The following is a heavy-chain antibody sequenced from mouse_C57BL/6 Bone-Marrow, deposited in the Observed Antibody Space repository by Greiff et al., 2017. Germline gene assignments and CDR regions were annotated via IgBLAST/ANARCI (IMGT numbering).Heavy chain of an antibody. Sequence: EVKLVESGAELVRPGASVKLSCTASGFNIKDDYMHWVKQRPEQGLEWIGWIDPENGDTKYASKFQGKATITADTSSNPAYLRLSNLTSEDTAIYYRTTLPKNYWGQGTTLTVSS. V-gene: IGHV14-4*01. D-gene: IGHD2-1*01. CDR2: IDPENGDT. CDR1: GFNIKDDY. J-gene: IGHJ2*01. CDR3: TTLPKNY.